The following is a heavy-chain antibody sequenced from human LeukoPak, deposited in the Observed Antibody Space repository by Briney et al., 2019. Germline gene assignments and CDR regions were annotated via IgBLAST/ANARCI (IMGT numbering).Heavy chain of an antibody. CDR3: AKDIGIQLWLGAFDI. CDR1: GFTFDDYA. D-gene: IGHD5-18*01. J-gene: IGHJ3*02. Sequence: QPGRSLRLSCAASGFTFDDYAMHWVRQAPGKGLEWVSGISWNSGSIGYADSVKGRFTISRDNAKNSLYLQMNSLRAEDTALYYCAKDIGIQLWLGAFDIWGQGTMVTVSS. V-gene: IGHV3-9*01. CDR2: ISWNSGSI.